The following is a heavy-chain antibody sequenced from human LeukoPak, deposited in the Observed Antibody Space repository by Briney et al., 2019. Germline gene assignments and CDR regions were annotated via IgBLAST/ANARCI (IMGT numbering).Heavy chain of an antibody. CDR2: IWYDGSNK. J-gene: IGHJ3*02. CDR3: ARDRITWNAFDI. D-gene: IGHD5-12*01. Sequence: GGSLRLSCAASGFTFSSYGIHWVRQAPGKGLEWVAVIWYDGSNKYYADSVKGRFTISRDNSKNTLYLQMNSLRAEDTAVYYCARDRITWNAFDIWGQGTMVTVSS. V-gene: IGHV3-33*08. CDR1: GFTFSSYG.